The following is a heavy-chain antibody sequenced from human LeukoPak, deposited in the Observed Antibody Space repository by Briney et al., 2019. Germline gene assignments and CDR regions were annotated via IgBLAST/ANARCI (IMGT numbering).Heavy chain of an antibody. V-gene: IGHV4-59*01. CDR2: IYYSGSP. CDR1: GDSISSYY. Sequence: SETLSLTCSVSGDSISSYYWSGIRKPPGKGLEWIGNIYYSGSPNYNPSLKSRVTISLDTSENQFSLRLSSVTAADTAVYYCTRDRRAAGSIFDYWGQGTLVTVSS. J-gene: IGHJ4*02. CDR3: TRDRRAAGSIFDY. D-gene: IGHD6-13*01.